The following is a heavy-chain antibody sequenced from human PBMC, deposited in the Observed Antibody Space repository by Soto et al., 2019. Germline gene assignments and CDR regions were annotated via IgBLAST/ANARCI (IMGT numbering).Heavy chain of an antibody. CDR2: IVGSGGNI. V-gene: IGHV3-23*01. CDR3: AKERGISGWYYYYGMDV. CDR1: GFTFSSYA. Sequence: EVQLLESGGGLVQPGGSLRLSCAASGFTFSSYAMSWVRQAPGKGLEWVSSIVGSGGNIHYADSVNGRFTISRDNSKDTLYLQMNSLRAEDTAVYYCAKERGISGWYYYYGMDVWGQGTTVTVSS. D-gene: IGHD6-19*01. J-gene: IGHJ6*02.